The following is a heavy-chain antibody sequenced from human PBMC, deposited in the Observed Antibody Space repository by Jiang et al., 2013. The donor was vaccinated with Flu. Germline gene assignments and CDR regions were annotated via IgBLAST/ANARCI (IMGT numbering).Heavy chain of an antibody. CDR2: IYWDDDK. J-gene: IGHJ4*02. V-gene: IGHV2-5*02. D-gene: IGHD6-13*01. CDR3: AHRRVAAPFFDY. CDR1: GFSLTTSGVG. Sequence: KPTQTLTLTCTFSGFSLTTSGVGVGWIRQPPGKALEWLALIYWDDDKRYSPSLKSRLTITKDTSKNQVVLTMTNMDPVDTATYYCAHRRVAAPFFDYWGQGTLVTVSS.